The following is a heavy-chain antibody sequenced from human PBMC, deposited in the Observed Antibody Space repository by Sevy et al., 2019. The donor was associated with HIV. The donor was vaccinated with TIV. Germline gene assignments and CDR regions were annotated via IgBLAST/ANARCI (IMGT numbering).Heavy chain of an antibody. Sequence: GGSLRLSCAASGFTFSSYAMHWVRQAPGKGLEWVAVISYDGSNKYYADSVKGGFTISRDNSKNTLYLQMNSLRAEDTAVYYCARTLLDIVVVPAAISGFGMDVWGQGTTVTVSS. CDR3: ARTLLDIVVVPAAISGFGMDV. V-gene: IGHV3-30-3*01. CDR2: ISYDGSNK. D-gene: IGHD2-2*02. CDR1: GFTFSSYA. J-gene: IGHJ6*02.